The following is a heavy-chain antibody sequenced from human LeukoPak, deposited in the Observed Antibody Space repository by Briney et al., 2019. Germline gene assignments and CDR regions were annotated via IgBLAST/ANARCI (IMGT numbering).Heavy chain of an antibody. J-gene: IGHJ6*03. V-gene: IGHV4-39*01. CDR3: ARGYPSSPLDRGYMDV. CDR2: IYYSGST. CDR1: GGSISSSSYY. D-gene: IGHD6-13*01. Sequence: RSSETLSLTCTVSGGSISSSSYYWGWIRQPPGKGLEWIGSIYYSGSTYYNPSLKSRVIISVDTSKNQFSLKLSSVTATDTAVYYCARGYPSSPLDRGYMDVWGKGTTVTDSS.